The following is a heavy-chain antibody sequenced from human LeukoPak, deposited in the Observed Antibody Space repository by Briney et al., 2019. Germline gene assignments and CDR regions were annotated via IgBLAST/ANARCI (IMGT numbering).Heavy chain of an antibody. CDR2: IVVGSGNT. D-gene: IGHD1-1*01. Sequence: SVKVSCKASGFTFTSSAVQWVRQARGQGLEWIGWIVVGSGNTNYAQKFQERVTINRDMSTSTAYMELSSLRSEDTAVYYCATDDVTTGTKTALGYWDQGTLVTVSS. CDR3: ATDDVTTGTKTALGY. CDR1: GFTFTSSA. J-gene: IGHJ4*02. V-gene: IGHV1-58*01.